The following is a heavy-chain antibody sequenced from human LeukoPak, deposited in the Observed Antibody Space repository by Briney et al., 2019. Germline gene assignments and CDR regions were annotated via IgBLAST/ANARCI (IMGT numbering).Heavy chain of an antibody. D-gene: IGHD6-13*01. J-gene: IGHJ4*02. CDR2: IKQDGSEK. CDR1: GFTFSSYW. Sequence: GGSLRLSCAASGFTFSSYWMSWVRQAPGKGLEWVANIKQDGSEKYYVDSVKGRFTISRDNAENSLYLQMNSLRGEDTAVYYCARVLLGAAAASYYFDYWAQGTLVTVSS. V-gene: IGHV3-7*01. CDR3: ARVLLGAAAASYYFDY.